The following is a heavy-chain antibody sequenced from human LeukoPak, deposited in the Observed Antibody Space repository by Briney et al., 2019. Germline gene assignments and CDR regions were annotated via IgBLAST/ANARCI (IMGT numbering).Heavy chain of an antibody. CDR2: INHSGST. V-gene: IGHV4-34*01. D-gene: IGHD4-17*01. CDR3: ARWQTTVIY. Sequence: PSETLSLTCAVYGGSFSGYYWSWIRQPPGKGLEWIGEINHSGSTNYNPSLKSRVTISVDTSKNQFSLKLSSVTAADTAVYYCARWQTTVIYWGQGTLVTVSS. CDR1: GGSFSGYY. J-gene: IGHJ4*02.